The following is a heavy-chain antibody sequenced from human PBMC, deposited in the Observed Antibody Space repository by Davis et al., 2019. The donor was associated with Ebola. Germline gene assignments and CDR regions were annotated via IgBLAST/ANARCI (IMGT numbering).Heavy chain of an antibody. V-gene: IGHV1-2*02. CDR2: INTNSGGT. D-gene: IGHD6-19*01. Sequence: ASVKVSCKASGYTFTSYGISWVRQAPGQGLEWMGWINTNSGGTNYAQKFQGRVTMTRDTSISTAYMEVSRLRSEDTAVYYCAREEGSGWTYYFDYWGQGTLVTVSS. J-gene: IGHJ4*02. CDR3: AREEGSGWTYYFDY. CDR1: GYTFTSYG.